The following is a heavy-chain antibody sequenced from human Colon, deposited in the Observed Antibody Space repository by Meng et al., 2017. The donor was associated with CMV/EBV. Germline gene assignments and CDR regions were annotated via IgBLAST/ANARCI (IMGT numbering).Heavy chain of an antibody. V-gene: IGHV4-39*07. J-gene: IGHJ4*02. CDR1: GASISSMIYY. Sequence: SETLSLTCNVSGASISSMIYYWGWIRQSPGKGLEWIGSIYYSGTTYHSPSFKSRVTLSIDTSKNQFSLSLRFVSVADTAVYYCARSSGYKAFLDYWGPGRQVTVSS. D-gene: IGHD5-12*01. CDR3: ARSSGYKAFLDY. CDR2: IYYSGTT.